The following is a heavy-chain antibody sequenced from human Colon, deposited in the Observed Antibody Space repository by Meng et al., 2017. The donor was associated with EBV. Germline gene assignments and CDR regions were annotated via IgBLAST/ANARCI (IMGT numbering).Heavy chain of an antibody. D-gene: IGHD3-10*01. CDR3: ARDQIGGDGWFDP. Sequence: QGHLQQAGPGLVTPSQTLSLTCAASGGSITGGGYYWTWIRQPPGKGLEWIGYIFYTGSTYYTPSLKSRVTISLDTSKNQFSLKLSSVTAADTAVYYCARDQIGGDGWFDPWGRGTLVTVSS. CDR1: GGSITGGGYY. J-gene: IGHJ5*02. CDR2: IFYTGST. V-gene: IGHV4-30-4*01.